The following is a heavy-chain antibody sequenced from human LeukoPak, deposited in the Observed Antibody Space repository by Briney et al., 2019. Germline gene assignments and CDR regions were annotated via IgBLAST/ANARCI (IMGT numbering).Heavy chain of an antibody. J-gene: IGHJ5*02. CDR1: GYSFTSYW. Sequence: KFGESLKISCKGSGYSFTSYWIGWVRQLPGKGLEWMGIIYPGDSDTRYSPSFQGQVTISADKSISTAYLQWSSLKASDTAMYYCARRPYSSSSEGSPSWFDPWGQGTLVTVSS. CDR2: IYPGDSDT. CDR3: ARRPYSSSSEGSPSWFDP. D-gene: IGHD6-6*01. V-gene: IGHV5-51*01.